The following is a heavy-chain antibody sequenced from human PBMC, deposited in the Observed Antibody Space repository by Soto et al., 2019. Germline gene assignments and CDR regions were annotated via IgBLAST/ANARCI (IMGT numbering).Heavy chain of an antibody. J-gene: IGHJ4*02. Sequence: QVQLVQSGAEVKKPGASVKVSCKASXYTXXXXXXXXXXXXXXXGLEWLGWMNPTSGNTVYAQKFQGRVTMTRNTXXXXXXXXXXXXXXXXXXXXXCXXDAXXKAFEYWGQGTLVTFSS. CDR2: MNPTSGNT. CDR3: XXDAXXKAFEY. V-gene: IGHV1-8*01. CDR1: XYTXXXXX.